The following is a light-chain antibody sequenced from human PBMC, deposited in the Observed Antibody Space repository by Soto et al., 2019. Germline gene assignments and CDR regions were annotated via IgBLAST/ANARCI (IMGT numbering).Light chain of an antibody. CDR3: QQRSNWPPPLT. J-gene: IGKJ5*01. Sequence: EIVLTQSPATLSLSPGERATLSCRASQSVSSYLAWYQQKPGQAPRLLIYDASNRATGIPARFSGNGSGTDFTLTISSLEPEHFAVYYCQQRSNWPPPLTFGQGTRLEIK. V-gene: IGKV3-11*01. CDR2: DAS. CDR1: QSVSSY.